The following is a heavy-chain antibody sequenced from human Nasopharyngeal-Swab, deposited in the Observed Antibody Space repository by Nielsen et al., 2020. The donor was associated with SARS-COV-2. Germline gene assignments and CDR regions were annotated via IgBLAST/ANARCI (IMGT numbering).Heavy chain of an antibody. J-gene: IGHJ6*02. CDR3: ARGGYQLLLRSYYYGMDV. Sequence: SETLSLTCAVHVGSFSAYYWSWVRQPPGKGLEWIGDVDHTGRTNNNPSLQSRVTMPVDTSKNQFSLTLSSVTAADTAVYYCARGGYQLLLRSYYYGMDVWSQGTTVTVSS. CDR2: VDHTGRT. D-gene: IGHD2-2*01. CDR1: VGSFSAYY. V-gene: IGHV4-34*01.